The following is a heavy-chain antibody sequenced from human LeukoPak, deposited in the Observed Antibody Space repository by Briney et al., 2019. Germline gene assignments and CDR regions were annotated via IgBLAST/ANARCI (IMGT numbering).Heavy chain of an antibody. CDR3: AREDELGYCSSTSCYMGGGALDY. Sequence: PGGSLRLSCAASGFTFSSYWMSWVRQAPGEGLGWVANIKQDGSEKYYVDSVKGRFTISRDNAKNSLYLQMNSLRAEDTAVYYCAREDELGYCSSTSCYMGGGALDYWGQGTLVTVSS. D-gene: IGHD2-2*02. CDR2: IKQDGSEK. CDR1: GFTFSSYW. V-gene: IGHV3-7*01. J-gene: IGHJ4*02.